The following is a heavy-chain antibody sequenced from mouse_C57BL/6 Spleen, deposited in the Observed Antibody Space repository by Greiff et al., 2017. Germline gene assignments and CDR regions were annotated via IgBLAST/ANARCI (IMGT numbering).Heavy chain of an antibody. V-gene: IGHV14-1*01. Sequence: VQLQQSGAELVRPGASVKLSCTASGFNIKDYYMHWVKQRPEQGLEWIGRIDPEDGDTESAPQFQGKATMTADTSSNTSYLQLSSLTSEDTAVYYCSHYYGSSYFDYWGQGTTLTVSS. CDR1: GFNIKDYY. J-gene: IGHJ2*01. CDR2: IDPEDGDT. D-gene: IGHD1-1*01. CDR3: SHYYGSSYFDY.